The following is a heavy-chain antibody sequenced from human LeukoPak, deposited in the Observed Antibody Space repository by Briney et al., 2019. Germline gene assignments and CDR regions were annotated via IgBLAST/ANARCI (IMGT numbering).Heavy chain of an antibody. V-gene: IGHV4-30-4*02. CDR2: IYYSGST. J-gene: IGHJ6*02. D-gene: IGHD6-13*01. CDR1: GGSISSGDYY. CDR3: ARVFRTAAGSYFYYYGMDV. Sequence: SETLSLTCTVSGGSISSGDYYWSWIRQPPGKGLEWIGYIYYSGSTYYNPSLKSRVTISVDTSKNQFSLKLSSVTAADTAVYYCARVFRTAAGSYFYYYGMDVWGQGTTVTVSS.